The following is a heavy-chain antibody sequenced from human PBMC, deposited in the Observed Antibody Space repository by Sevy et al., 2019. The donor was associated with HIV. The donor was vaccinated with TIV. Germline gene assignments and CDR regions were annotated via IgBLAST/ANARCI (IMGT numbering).Heavy chain of an antibody. CDR1: GFTVNTYA. CDR2: INSSGGST. V-gene: IGHV3-23*01. J-gene: IGHJ4*02. D-gene: IGHD6-13*01. CDR3: VKERVGYISSWYYFDY. Sequence: GGSLRLSCAVSGFTVNTYAMSWVRQAPGKGLEWVAVINSSGGSTDYADSVRGRFSISRDNPNVFLEMNSLRVEDTAVYYCVKERVGYISSWYYFDYWSQGTLVTVSS.